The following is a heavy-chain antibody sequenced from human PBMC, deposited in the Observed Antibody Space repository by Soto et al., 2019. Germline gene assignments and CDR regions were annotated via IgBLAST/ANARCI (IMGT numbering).Heavy chain of an antibody. V-gene: IGHV3-23*01. CDR2: FFASGDDA. CDR1: GFILRTNG. CDR3: TGHGGNSN. J-gene: IGHJ4*02. Sequence: EVQLSESGGGLVQPGGSGTLCCAVTGFILRTNGVSWVRQAPGKGLEWVSSFFASGDDAYYADSVKGRFAISRDNSKNTLYLQMNSLTLDDTAPYYCTGHGGNSNLGRGTLVTVSS. D-gene: IGHD1-26*01.